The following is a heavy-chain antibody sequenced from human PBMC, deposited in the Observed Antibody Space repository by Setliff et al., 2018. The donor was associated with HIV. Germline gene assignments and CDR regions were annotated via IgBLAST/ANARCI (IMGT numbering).Heavy chain of an antibody. V-gene: IGHV4-59*12. CDR2: IDYRGST. CDR3: ARDTNYGDNIWAFDM. J-gene: IGHJ3*02. CDR1: GGPLSSYY. Sequence: PSETLSLTCTVSGGPLSSYYWNWIRQPPGKGLEWIGDIDYRGSTNYNPSLQSRVIISADTSKNQFSLKLSSVTAADTAVYYCARDTNYGDNIWAFDMWGQGTKVTVSS. D-gene: IGHD4-17*01.